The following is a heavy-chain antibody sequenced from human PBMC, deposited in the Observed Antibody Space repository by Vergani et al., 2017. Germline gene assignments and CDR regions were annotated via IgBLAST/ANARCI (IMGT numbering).Heavy chain of an antibody. Sequence: VQLVESGGGLVQPGRSLRLSCTASGFTFSDYYMSWIRQAPGKGLEWVSYISSSSSYTNYADSVKGRFTISRDNAKNSLYLQMNSLRAEDTAVYYCARIPADGGVVEAPADYWGQGTLVTVSS. CDR3: ARIPADGGVVEAPADY. D-gene: IGHD3-16*01. J-gene: IGHJ4*02. V-gene: IGHV3-11*06. CDR1: GFTFSDYY. CDR2: ISSSSSYT.